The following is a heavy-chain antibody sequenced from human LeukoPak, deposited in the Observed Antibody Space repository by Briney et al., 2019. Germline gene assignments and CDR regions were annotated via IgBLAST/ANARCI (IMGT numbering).Heavy chain of an antibody. Sequence: ASVKVSCKVSGYTLTELSMHWVRQAPGKGLEWMGGFDPEDGETIYAQKFQGRVTMTEGTSTDTAYMELSSLRSEDTAVYYCATLGLRHYYYYGMDVWGQGTTVTVSS. CDR1: GYTLTELS. V-gene: IGHV1-24*01. CDR3: ATLGLRHYYYYGMDV. CDR2: FDPEDGET. D-gene: IGHD4-17*01. J-gene: IGHJ6*02.